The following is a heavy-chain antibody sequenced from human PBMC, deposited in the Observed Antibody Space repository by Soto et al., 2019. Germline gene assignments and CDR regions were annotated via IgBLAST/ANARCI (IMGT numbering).Heavy chain of an antibody. D-gene: IGHD6-13*01. CDR2: ISGSGGST. V-gene: IGHV3-23*01. CDR3: AKDIRSSSWYNWFDP. CDR1: GFTFSSYA. J-gene: IGHJ5*02. Sequence: EVQLLESGGGLVQPGGSLRLSCAASGFTFSSYAMSRVRQAPGKGLEWVSAISGSGGSTYYADSVKGRFTISRDNSKNTLYLQMNSLRAEDTAVYYCAKDIRSSSWYNWFDPWGQGTLVTVSS.